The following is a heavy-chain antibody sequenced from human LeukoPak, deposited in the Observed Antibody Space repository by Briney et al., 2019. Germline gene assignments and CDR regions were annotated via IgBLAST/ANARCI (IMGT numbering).Heavy chain of an antibody. CDR2: ISGSGSST. Sequence: GGSLRLSCAASGFTFSSYAMSWVRQAPGKGLEWVSAISGSGSSTYYADSVKGRSTISRDNSKNTLYLQMNSLRAEDTAVYYCTTVGYIAVADTERTGGDYWGQGTLVTVSS. J-gene: IGHJ4*02. CDR3: TTVGYIAVADTERTGGDY. V-gene: IGHV3-23*01. D-gene: IGHD6-19*01. CDR1: GFTFSSYA.